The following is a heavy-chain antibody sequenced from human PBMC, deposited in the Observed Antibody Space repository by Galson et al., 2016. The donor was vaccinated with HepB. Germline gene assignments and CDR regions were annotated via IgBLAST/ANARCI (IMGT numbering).Heavy chain of an antibody. D-gene: IGHD2-8*02. J-gene: IGHJ6*04. CDR3: ARNVAVFAIRPYYYGVDV. CDR2: VDTSGST. CDR1: GGSITSGSSY. V-gene: IGHV4-61*02. Sequence: LSLTCTVSGGSITSGSSYYNWIRQPAGKGLEWLGRVDTSGSTNYSPSLKSRVTISLDTSKNQFSLKLTTVTAADTAVYYCARNVAVFAIRPYYYGVDVWGKGTTVTVSS.